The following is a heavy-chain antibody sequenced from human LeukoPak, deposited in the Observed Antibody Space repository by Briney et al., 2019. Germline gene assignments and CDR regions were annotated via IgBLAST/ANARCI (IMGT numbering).Heavy chain of an antibody. J-gene: IGHJ4*02. D-gene: IGHD5-24*01. CDR1: GYLFTNYW. CDR2: FYPGDSDT. V-gene: IGHV5-51*01. Sequence: GESLKISCKGSGYLFTNYWIGWVRPVPGKGLEWMALFYPGDSDTRYSPSFQGQVTISADKSISTAYLQWSSLRASDTAMYYCARISSGYSLYWGQGTLVTVSS. CDR3: ARISSGYSLY.